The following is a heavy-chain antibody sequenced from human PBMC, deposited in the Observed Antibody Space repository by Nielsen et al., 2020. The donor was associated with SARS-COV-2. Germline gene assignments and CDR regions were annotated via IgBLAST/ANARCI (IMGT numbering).Heavy chain of an antibody. D-gene: IGHD4/OR15-4a*01. Sequence: GGSLRLSCGASGFTISSSFMSWVRQAAGKGLDWVSVIYTDGSTSHADSVKGRFTISRDNSKNTLYLQMNSLRAEDTAVYYCAGDPALGASYYFDSWGQGTLVTVS. V-gene: IGHV3-66*01. J-gene: IGHJ4*02. CDR1: GFTISSSF. CDR2: IYTDGST. CDR3: AGDPALGASYYFDS.